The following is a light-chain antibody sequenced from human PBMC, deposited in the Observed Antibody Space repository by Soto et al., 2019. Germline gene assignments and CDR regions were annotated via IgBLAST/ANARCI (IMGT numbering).Light chain of an antibody. Sequence: DIQMTQSPSSLSASVGDRVTITCRASQSISSYLNWYQQKPGKAPKILIYAASSLQSGVPSRFSGSGSGTDFTLTISSLQPEDFATYYCQQSYSTPYMYTFGQGTKLEIK. CDR2: AAS. V-gene: IGKV1-39*01. J-gene: IGKJ2*01. CDR1: QSISSY. CDR3: QQSYSTPYMYT.